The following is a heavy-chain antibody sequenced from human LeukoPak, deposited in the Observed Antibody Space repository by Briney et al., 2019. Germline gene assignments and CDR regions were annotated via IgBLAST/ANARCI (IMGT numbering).Heavy chain of an antibody. D-gene: IGHD1-26*01. J-gene: IGHJ6*02. V-gene: IGHV3-23*01. CDR3: APGASGSYYFGMDV. CDR2: ISGSGRST. Sequence: AXSXXTFXXYAMSWVRQAPGKGLEWVSAISGSGRSTYYTDSVKGRSTISRDNSKNTVYLQMNSLRAEDTAVYYCAPGASGSYYFGMDVWGQGTTVTVSS. CDR1: XXTFXXYA.